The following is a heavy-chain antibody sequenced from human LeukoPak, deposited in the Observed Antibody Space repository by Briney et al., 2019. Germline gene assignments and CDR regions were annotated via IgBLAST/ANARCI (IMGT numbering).Heavy chain of an antibody. D-gene: IGHD1-26*01. CDR3: AIAPYRGSYYRFDY. CDR2: FIPIFGIA. CDR1: VGTFSSYA. Sequence: GASVKVSCKPSVGTFSSYAISWVRQAPGHGLGWRGRFIPIFGIANYAQKFQGRVTITADKSTSTAYMELSSLRSEDTAVYHCAIAPYRGSYYRFDYWGQGTLVTVSS. J-gene: IGHJ4*02. V-gene: IGHV1-69*04.